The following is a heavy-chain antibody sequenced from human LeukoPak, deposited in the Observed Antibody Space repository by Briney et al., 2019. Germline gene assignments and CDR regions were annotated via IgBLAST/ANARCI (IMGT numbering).Heavy chain of an antibody. CDR2: ISSSSSYI. D-gene: IGHD3-22*01. CDR3: AKDRDASGYYVGPFDY. V-gene: IGHV3-21*04. Sequence: PGGSLRLSCAASGFTFSSYNMNWVRQAPGKGLEWVSSISSSSSYIYYADSVKGRFTGPRDNSNNTLYLQMNSLRAEDTAVYYCAKDRDASGYYVGPFDYWGQGTLVTVSS. CDR1: GFTFSSYN. J-gene: IGHJ4*02.